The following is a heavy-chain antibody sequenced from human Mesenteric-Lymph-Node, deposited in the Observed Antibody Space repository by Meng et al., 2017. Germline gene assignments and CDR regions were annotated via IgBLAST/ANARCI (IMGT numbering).Heavy chain of an antibody. CDR2: IHHSGSA. V-gene: IGHV4-30-4*01. CDR1: GGSMSSGNYY. Sequence: RLQESGPGLVKPSQTLSLTCTVSGGSMSSGNYYWSWIRQPPGKGLEWIGYIHHSGSAYYNPSLKRRVSISVDTSKNQFSLNLNSMTAADTAVYYCASFDHIPRRNYFDYWGQGTLVTVSS. D-gene: IGHD2-21*01. CDR3: ASFDHIPRRNYFDY. J-gene: IGHJ4*02.